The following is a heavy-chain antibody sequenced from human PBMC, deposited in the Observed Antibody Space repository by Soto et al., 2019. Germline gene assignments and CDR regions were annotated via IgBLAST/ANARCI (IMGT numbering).Heavy chain of an antibody. CDR1: GFSLSTSGVG. V-gene: IGHV2-5*02. Sequence: SXXTLVNPTQTLTLTCTFSGFSLSTSGVGVGWIRQPPGKALEWLALIYWDDDKRYSPSLKSRLTITKDTSKNQVVLTMTNMDPVDTATYYCAHRRGSGSYYGDFDYWGQGTLVTVSS. CDR3: AHRRGSGSYYGDFDY. CDR2: IYWDDDK. J-gene: IGHJ4*02. D-gene: IGHD1-26*01.